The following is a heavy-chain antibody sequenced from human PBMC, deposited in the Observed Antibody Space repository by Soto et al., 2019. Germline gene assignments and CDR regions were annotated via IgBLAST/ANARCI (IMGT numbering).Heavy chain of an antibody. Sequence: SETLSLTCTVSGGSISSYYWSWIRQPPGKGLEWIGIKYNPSLKSRVTISVDTSKNQFSLKLSSVTAADTAVYYCARNRQGFYYYYMDVWGKGTTVTVSS. V-gene: IGHV4-59*04. J-gene: IGHJ6*03. CDR1: GGSISSYY. CDR2: I. CDR3: ARNRQGFYYYYMDV.